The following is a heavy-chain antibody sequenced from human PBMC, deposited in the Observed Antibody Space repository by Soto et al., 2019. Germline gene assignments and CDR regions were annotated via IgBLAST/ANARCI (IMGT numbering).Heavy chain of an antibody. CDR3: ARDLGRIGLYYYYYGMDV. J-gene: IGHJ6*02. CDR1: GFTFSSYA. D-gene: IGHD3-16*01. CDR2: ISYDGSNK. V-gene: IGHV3-30-3*01. Sequence: GXSLILSCAASGFTFSSYAMHCVRQAPFKGLEWVAVISYDGSNKYYADSVKGRFTISRDNSKNTLYLQMNSLRAEDTAVYYCARDLGRIGLYYYYYGMDVWGQGTTVTVSS.